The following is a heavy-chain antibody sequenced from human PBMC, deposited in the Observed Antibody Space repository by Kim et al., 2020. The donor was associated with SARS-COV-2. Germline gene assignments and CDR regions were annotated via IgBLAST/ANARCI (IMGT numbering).Heavy chain of an antibody. D-gene: IGHD6-19*01. CDR2: ISGSGGST. CDR1: GFTFSSYA. Sequence: GGSLRLSCAASGFTFSSYAMSWVRQAPGKGLEWVSAISGSGGSTYYADSVKGRFTISRDNSKNTLYLQMNSLRAEDTAVYYCAADLSERYSSGWYYFDYWGPGTPVTVSS. V-gene: IGHV3-23*01. J-gene: IGHJ4*02. CDR3: AADLSERYSSGWYYFDY.